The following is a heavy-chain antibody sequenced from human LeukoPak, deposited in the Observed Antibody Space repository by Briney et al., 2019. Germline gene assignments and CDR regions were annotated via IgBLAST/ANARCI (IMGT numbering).Heavy chain of an antibody. CDR3: ARETGYSSSWYD. CDR2: ISAYNGNT. CDR1: GFTFTDYG. J-gene: IGHJ4*02. V-gene: IGHV1-18*01. D-gene: IGHD6-13*01. Sequence: ASVKVSCKASGFTFTDYGFSWVRQAPGQGLEWLGWISAYNGNTDYPQKIQGRVTMTTDTSTSTAYMELRSLRSDDTAVYYCARETGYSSSWYDWGQGTLVTVSS.